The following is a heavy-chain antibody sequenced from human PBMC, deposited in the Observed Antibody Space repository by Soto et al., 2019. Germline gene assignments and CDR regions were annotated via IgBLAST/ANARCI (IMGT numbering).Heavy chain of an antibody. CDR3: ARGRPIFGVVRKNEDNWFDP. J-gene: IGHJ5*02. CDR1: GGSFSGYY. CDR2: INHSGST. V-gene: IGHV4-34*01. D-gene: IGHD3-3*01. Sequence: QVQLQQWGAGLLKPSETLSLTCAVYGGSFSGYYWSWIRQPPGKGLEWIGEINHSGSTNYNPSLKSRVTISVDTSKNQFSLKLSSVTAADTAVYYCARGRPIFGVVRKNEDNWFDPWGQGTLVTVSS.